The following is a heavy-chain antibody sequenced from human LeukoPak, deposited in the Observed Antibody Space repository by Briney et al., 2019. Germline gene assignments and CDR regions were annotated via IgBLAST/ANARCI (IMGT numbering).Heavy chain of an antibody. CDR1: GGSILTTNW. J-gene: IGHJ4*02. V-gene: IGHV4-4*02. Sequence: SETLSLTCAVSGGSILTTNWWSWVRQPPGKGLEWIGVVHLSGASNYNPSLKSRVNMSIDKSKNQLSLELTSVTAADTAIYYCTRESGAFSPFGFWGQGSLVTVSS. CDR2: VHLSGAS. D-gene: IGHD1-26*01. CDR3: TRESGAFSPFGF.